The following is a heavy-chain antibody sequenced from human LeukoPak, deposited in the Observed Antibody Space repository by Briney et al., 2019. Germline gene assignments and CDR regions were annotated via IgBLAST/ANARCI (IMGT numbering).Heavy chain of an antibody. Sequence: GEFLKISCKGSGYTFTSYWIGWVRQMPGKGLESMAIIHPDDSDTRYSPSFQGQVTISVDKSIGTAYLQWSSLKASDTAMYYCARGYCSTTSCYYFDLWGQGTLVTVSS. V-gene: IGHV5-51*01. D-gene: IGHD2-2*01. CDR1: GYTFTSYW. J-gene: IGHJ4*02. CDR2: IHPDDSDT. CDR3: ARGYCSTTSCYYFDL.